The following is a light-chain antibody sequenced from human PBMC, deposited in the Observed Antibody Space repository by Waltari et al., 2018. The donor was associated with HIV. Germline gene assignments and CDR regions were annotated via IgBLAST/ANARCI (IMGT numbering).Light chain of an antibody. V-gene: IGKV3-20*01. Sequence: EIVLTQSPGTLSLSPGERATLSCRASQSIRNSYLAWYQQKPGQAPSPLLYVASSRAPATLHNFSSSSSGTTYITPIIRLVAADVSVDYCHQYNSSQWTFGQGTKVDIK. CDR3: HQYNSSQWT. CDR2: VAS. CDR1: QSIRNSY. J-gene: IGKJ1*01.